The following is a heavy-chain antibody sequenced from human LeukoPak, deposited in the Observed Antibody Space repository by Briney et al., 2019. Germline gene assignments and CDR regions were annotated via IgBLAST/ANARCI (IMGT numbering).Heavy chain of an antibody. J-gene: IGHJ3*02. V-gene: IGHV3-74*01. CDR2: INSDGSST. Sequence: GGSLRLSCAAAGLTFSSYEMHWVRQAPGKGLVWVSRINSDGSSTSYADSVKGRFTISRDNAKNTLYLQMNSLRAEDTAVYYCVGYYYDSSGWDAFDIWGQGTMVTVSS. CDR3: VGYYYDSSGWDAFDI. D-gene: IGHD3-22*01. CDR1: GLTFSSYE.